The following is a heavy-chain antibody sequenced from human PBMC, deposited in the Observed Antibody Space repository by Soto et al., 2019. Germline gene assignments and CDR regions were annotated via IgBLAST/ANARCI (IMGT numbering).Heavy chain of an antibody. Sequence: GESLKISCKASGYIFSNYWIGWVRQMPGKGLEWMGNIYPGDSETRYTPSFEGQVTISADKSTSTPYLQWDTLKSSDTAIYYCATQITFHHWGQGTLVTVSS. CDR1: GYIFSNYW. V-gene: IGHV5-51*01. CDR3: ATQITFHH. J-gene: IGHJ1*01. D-gene: IGHD3-16*01. CDR2: IYPGDSET.